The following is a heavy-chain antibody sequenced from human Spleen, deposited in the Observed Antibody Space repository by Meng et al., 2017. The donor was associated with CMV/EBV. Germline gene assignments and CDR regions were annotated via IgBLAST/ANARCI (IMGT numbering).Heavy chain of an antibody. V-gene: IGHV3-9*01. CDR2: INWNSDNI. CDR3: AKALAGSGWHDAFDI. J-gene: IGHJ3*02. CDR1: GFTFDDYA. Sequence: GGSLRLSCAASGFTFDDYAMHWVQQAPGKGLEWVSGINWNSDNIAYADSVKGRFTISRDNAKTSLYLQMNSLRPEDTALYYCAKALAGSGWHDAFDIWGQGTMVTVSS. D-gene: IGHD6-19*01.